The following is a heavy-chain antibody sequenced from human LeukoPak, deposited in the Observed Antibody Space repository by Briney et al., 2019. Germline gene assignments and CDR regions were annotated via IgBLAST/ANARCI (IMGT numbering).Heavy chain of an antibody. V-gene: IGHV4-4*07. D-gene: IGHD6-13*01. J-gene: IGHJ3*02. CDR1: GGSISSYY. Sequence: SETLSLTCTVSGGSISSYYWSWIRQPAGKGLEWIGRIYSSGSTDYNPSLKSRVTMSVDTSKNQFSLKMRSVTAADTAVYYCARGIAAASERAFDIWGQGTMVTVSS. CDR2: IYSSGST. CDR3: ARGIAAASERAFDI.